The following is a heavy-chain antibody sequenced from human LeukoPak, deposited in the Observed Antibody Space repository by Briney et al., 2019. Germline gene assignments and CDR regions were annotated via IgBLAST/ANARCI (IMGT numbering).Heavy chain of an antibody. D-gene: IGHD6-19*01. CDR1: GSGGSISNYY. V-gene: IGHV4-59*01. CDR2: IYYSGST. J-gene: IGHJ4*02. CDR3: ARDLRSSGWYVFDH. Sequence: PSETLSLTCTVSGSGGSISNYYWSWIRQPPGKGLEWIGYIYYSGSTNHNPSLKSRVTMSVDTSKNQLSLKLSSVTAADTAVYYCARDLRSSGWYVFDHWGRGTLVTVSS.